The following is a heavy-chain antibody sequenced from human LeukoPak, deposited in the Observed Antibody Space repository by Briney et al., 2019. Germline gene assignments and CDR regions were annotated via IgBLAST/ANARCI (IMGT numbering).Heavy chain of an antibody. CDR1: GYTFTGYY. Sequence: GASVKVSCRASGYTFTGYYMHWVRQAPGQGLEWMGWINPNSGGTNYAQTFQGRVTMTRHTSITTAYMELSRLRSDGTAVYYCARARSMVRDPRLKHVKSYYYSGMDVWGQGTTVTVSS. D-gene: IGHD3-10*01. CDR3: ARARSMVRDPRLKHVKSYYYSGMDV. CDR2: INPNSGGT. V-gene: IGHV1-2*02. J-gene: IGHJ6*02.